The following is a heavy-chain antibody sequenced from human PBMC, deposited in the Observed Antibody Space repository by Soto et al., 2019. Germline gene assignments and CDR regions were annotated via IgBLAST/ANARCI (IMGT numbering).Heavy chain of an antibody. D-gene: IGHD2-15*01. CDR1: DYTFTNYG. CDR3: ARVVVGVAAHPGNWFDP. V-gene: IGHV1-18*01. CDR2: ISASNGDT. J-gene: IGHJ5*02. Sequence: ASVKVSCKASDYTFTNYGFTWVRQAPGQGLEWMGWISASNGDTNYAQKFQGRVTMATDTSTRTVYMELTSLISDDTAVYYCARVVVGVAAHPGNWFDPWGQGTLVTVSS.